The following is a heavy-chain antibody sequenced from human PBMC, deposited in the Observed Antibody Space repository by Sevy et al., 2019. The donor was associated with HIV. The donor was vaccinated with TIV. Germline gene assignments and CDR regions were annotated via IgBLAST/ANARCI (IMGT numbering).Heavy chain of an antibody. V-gene: IGHV4-38-2*02. CDR1: GYSISSGYY. CDR3: ARDRIAAGGLTDDFWSGHDAFDI. D-gene: IGHD3-3*01. Sequence: SETLSLTCTVSGYSISSGYYWGWIRQPPGKGLEWIGSIYDSGSTYYNPSLKSRVTISVDTSKNQFSLKLSSVTAADTAVYYCARDRIAAGGLTDDFWSGHDAFDIWGQGTMVTVSS. J-gene: IGHJ3*02. CDR2: IYDSGST.